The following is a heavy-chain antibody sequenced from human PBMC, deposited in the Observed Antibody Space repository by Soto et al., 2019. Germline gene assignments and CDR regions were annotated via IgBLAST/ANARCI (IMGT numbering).Heavy chain of an antibody. CDR3: ARDCSSTSCYGGFDP. CDR1: GGSISRYY. Sequence: SETLSLTCTVSGGSISRYYWSWIRQPPGKGLEWIGYMYNTGSTVYNPSFKSRVTISVDTSKNQFSLKLNSVTAADTAVYYCARDCSSTSCYGGFDPWGQGTLVTVSS. V-gene: IGHV4-59*12. D-gene: IGHD2-2*01. J-gene: IGHJ5*02. CDR2: MYNTGST.